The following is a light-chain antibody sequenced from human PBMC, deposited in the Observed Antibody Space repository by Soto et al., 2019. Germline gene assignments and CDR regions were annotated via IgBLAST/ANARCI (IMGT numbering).Light chain of an antibody. CDR3: GTWDNSLSAGV. V-gene: IGLV1-51*01. CDR1: SSNIGRFY. J-gene: IGLJ3*02. CDR2: DNN. Sequence: QSVLTQPPSVSAAPGQKVTISCLGSSSNIGRFYVSWYQQLPGTAPKLLIYDNNKRPSGIPDRFSGSKSGTSATLGITGLQTGDEADYYCGTWDNSLSAGVLGGGTKLTVL.